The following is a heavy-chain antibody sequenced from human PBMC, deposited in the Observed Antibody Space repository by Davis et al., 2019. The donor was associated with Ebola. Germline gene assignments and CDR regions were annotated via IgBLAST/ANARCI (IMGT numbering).Heavy chain of an antibody. J-gene: IGHJ5*02. CDR2: IIPILGIA. Sequence: SVKVSCKASGYDINTYSIIWVRQAPGQGLEWMGRIIPILGIANYAQKFQGRVTITADKSTSTAYMELSSLRSEDTAVYYCARSGVADIVVVPATVTGDWFDPWGQGTLVTVSS. CDR3: ARSGVADIVVVPATVTGDWFDP. V-gene: IGHV1-69*02. D-gene: IGHD2-21*02. CDR1: GYDINTYS.